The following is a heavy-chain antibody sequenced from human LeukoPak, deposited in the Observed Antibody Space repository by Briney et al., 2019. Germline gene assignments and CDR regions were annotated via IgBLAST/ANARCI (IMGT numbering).Heavy chain of an antibody. CDR3: ARDYDSGDFDY. CDR1: GGSFSGYY. Sequence: ETLSLTCAVYGGSFSGYYWSWIRQPPGKGLEWIGEINHSGTTNYTPSLKSRVTVSVDTSKNQFALKLSSVTAADTAVYYCARDYDSGDFDYWGQGTLVTVSS. V-gene: IGHV4-34*01. CDR2: INHSGTT. J-gene: IGHJ4*02. D-gene: IGHD3-22*01.